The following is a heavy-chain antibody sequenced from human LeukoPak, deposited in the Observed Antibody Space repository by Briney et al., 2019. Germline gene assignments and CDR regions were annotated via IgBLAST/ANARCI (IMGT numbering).Heavy chain of an antibody. V-gene: IGHV2-5*02. CDR1: GFSLSTSGVG. Sequence: SGPTLVKPTQTLTLTCTFSGFSLSTSGVGVGWIRQPPGKALEWLALIYWDDDKRYSPSLKSRLTITKDTSKNQVVLTMANMDPVDTATYYCARDSDTAWGYYFDYWGQGTLVTVSS. D-gene: IGHD5-18*01. CDR3: ARDSDTAWGYYFDY. J-gene: IGHJ4*02. CDR2: IYWDDDK.